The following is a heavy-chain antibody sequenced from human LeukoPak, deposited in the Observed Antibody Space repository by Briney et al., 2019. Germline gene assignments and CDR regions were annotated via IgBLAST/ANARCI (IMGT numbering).Heavy chain of an antibody. Sequence: SQTLSLTCAISGDSVSSNSGAWNWIRQSPSRGLEWLGRTYYRSKWYNDYAVSVKSRISINPDTSKNQLSLQVDSVTPEDTAVYYCARCSSSWYYFDHWGQGTLVTVPS. D-gene: IGHD6-13*01. CDR3: ARCSSSWYYFDH. V-gene: IGHV6-1*01. CDR2: TYYRSKWYN. CDR1: GDSVSSNSGA. J-gene: IGHJ4*02.